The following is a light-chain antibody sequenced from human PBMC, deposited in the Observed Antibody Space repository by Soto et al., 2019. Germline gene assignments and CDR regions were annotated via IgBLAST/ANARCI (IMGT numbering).Light chain of an antibody. V-gene: IGLV1-40*01. J-gene: IGLJ2*01. Sequence: QSVLTQPPSVSGAPGQRVTISCTGSSSNIGAGYDVHWYQQLPGRAPKMLIYGNTNRPSGVPDRFSGSKSGTSASLAITGLEAKDEADYYCLSLDSSLSVVFGGGTKLTVL. CDR3: LSLDSSLSVV. CDR2: GNT. CDR1: SSNIGAGYD.